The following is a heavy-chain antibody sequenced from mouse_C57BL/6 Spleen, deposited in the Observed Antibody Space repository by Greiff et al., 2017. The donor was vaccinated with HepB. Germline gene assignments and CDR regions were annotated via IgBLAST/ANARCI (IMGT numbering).Heavy chain of an antibody. Sequence: QVQLQQPGAELVKPGASVKLSCKASGYTFTSYWMHWVKQRPGQGLEWIGMIHPNSGSTNYNEKFKSKATLTVDKSSSTAYMQLSSLTSEDSAVYYCAKYYGSSWLQGYFDVWGTGTTVTVSS. CDR1: GYTFTSYW. J-gene: IGHJ1*03. CDR3: AKYYGSSWLQGYFDV. D-gene: IGHD1-1*01. V-gene: IGHV1-64*01. CDR2: IHPNSGST.